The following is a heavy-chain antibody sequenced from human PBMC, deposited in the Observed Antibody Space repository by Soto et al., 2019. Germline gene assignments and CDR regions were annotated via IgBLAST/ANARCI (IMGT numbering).Heavy chain of an antibody. CDR3: ARVYCSGGSCYSIDD. D-gene: IGHD2-15*01. J-gene: IGHJ4*02. V-gene: IGHV1-46*03. Sequence: GASVKVSCKASGYTFTSYYMHWVRQAPGQGLEWMGIINPSGGSTSYAQKFQGRVTMTRDTSTSTVYMELSSLRSEVTAVYYCARVYCSGGSCYSIDDWGQGTLVTVSS. CDR1: GYTFTSYY. CDR2: INPSGGST.